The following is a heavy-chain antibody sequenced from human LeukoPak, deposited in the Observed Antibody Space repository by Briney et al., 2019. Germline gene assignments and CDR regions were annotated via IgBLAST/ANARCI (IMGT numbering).Heavy chain of an antibody. J-gene: IGHJ4*02. CDR1: GFTFSGYW. Sequence: QPGGSLRLSCAASGFTFSGYWMSWVRQAPGKGLEWVANIKKDGSEKYNVDSVKGRFTISRDNANKSLYLQMNSLRAEDTAVYYCARESKGRSKIDYWGQGTLVTVSS. CDR2: IKKDGSEK. D-gene: IGHD4-17*01. CDR3: ARESKGRSKIDY. V-gene: IGHV3-7*01.